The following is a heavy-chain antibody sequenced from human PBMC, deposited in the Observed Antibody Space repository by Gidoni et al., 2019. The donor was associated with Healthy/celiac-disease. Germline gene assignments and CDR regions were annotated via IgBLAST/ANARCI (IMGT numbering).Heavy chain of an antibody. CDR1: GFTVSSYA. CDR2: ISGSGGST. CDR3: AKDLYDSSGYFLFDY. V-gene: IGHV3-23*01. Sequence: EVQLLESGGGLVQPGGSLRRSCAASGFTVSSYAMSWVSQAPGKGLECVSAISGSGGSTSYADSVKGRFTISRDNSKNTLYLQMTSLRAEDTAVYYCAKDLYDSSGYFLFDYWGQGTLVTVSS. J-gene: IGHJ4*02. D-gene: IGHD3-22*01.